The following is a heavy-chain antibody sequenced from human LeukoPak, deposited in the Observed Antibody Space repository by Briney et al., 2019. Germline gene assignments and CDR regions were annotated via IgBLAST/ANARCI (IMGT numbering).Heavy chain of an antibody. D-gene: IGHD6-13*01. V-gene: IGHV3-30-3*01. CDR1: GFTFSSYA. Sequence: GGSLRLSCAASGFTFSSYAVHWVRQAPGKGLEWVAVISYDGSNKYYADSVKGRFTISRDNSKNTLYLQMNSLRAEDTAVYYCERDPGIAAGYNWFDPWGQGTLVTVSS. CDR3: ERDPGIAAGYNWFDP. CDR2: ISYDGSNK. J-gene: IGHJ5*02.